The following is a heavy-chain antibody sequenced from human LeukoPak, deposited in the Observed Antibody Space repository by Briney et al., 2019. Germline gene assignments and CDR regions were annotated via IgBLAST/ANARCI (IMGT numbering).Heavy chain of an antibody. Sequence: ASVKVSCKASGYTFTIYHINWVRQATGQGLEWMGWMNPNSGDTGYAQKFQGRVSITRNTSISTAYMELSSLISDDTAVYYCAMGVGATEDLAVAADFDYWAREPWSPSPQ. J-gene: IGHJ4*02. V-gene: IGHV1-8*03. CDR2: MNPNSGDT. CDR1: GYTFTIYH. D-gene: IGHD6-19*01. CDR3: AMGVGATEDLAVAADFDY.